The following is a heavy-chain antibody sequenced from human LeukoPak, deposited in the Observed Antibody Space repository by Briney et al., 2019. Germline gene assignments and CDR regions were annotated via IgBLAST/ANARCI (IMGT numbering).Heavy chain of an antibody. J-gene: IGHJ4*02. D-gene: IGHD6-19*01. CDR2: INHSGST. Sequence: SETLSLTCAVSGGSFSGYYWSWIRQPPGKGLEWIGEINHSGSTNYNPSLKSRVTISEDTSKNQFSLKLSSVTAADTAVYYCARGLGYSSGWYSGVRYFDYWGQGTLVTVSS. V-gene: IGHV4-34*01. CDR3: ARGLGYSSGWYSGVRYFDY. CDR1: GGSFSGYY.